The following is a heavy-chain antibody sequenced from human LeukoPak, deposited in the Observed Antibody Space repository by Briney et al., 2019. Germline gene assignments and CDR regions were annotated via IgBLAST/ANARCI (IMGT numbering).Heavy chain of an antibody. CDR2: ISYDGSNK. CDR1: GFTFSSYA. Sequence: GRSLRLSCAASGFTFSSYAMHWVRQAPGKGLEWVAVISYDGSNKYYADSVKGRFTISRDNSKNTLYLQMSSLRAEDTAVYYCARGVGGRDYWGQGTLVTVSS. J-gene: IGHJ4*02. D-gene: IGHD1-26*01. CDR3: ARGVGGRDY. V-gene: IGHV3-30*04.